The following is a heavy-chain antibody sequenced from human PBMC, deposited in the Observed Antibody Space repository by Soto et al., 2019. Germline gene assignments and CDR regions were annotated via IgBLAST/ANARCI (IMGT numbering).Heavy chain of an antibody. Sequence: EVQLLESGGGLVQPGGSLRLSCAASGFTFSNYPMSWVRQAPGKGLEWVSYISDSGGTTYYADSVKGRFTISRDNYKNPLYMQMNSLRAEDTAVYYCAKDPYCSRISCSAGNFYYWGQGALVTVSA. D-gene: IGHD2-2*01. CDR2: ISDSGGTT. CDR3: AKDPYCSRISCSAGNFYY. CDR1: GFTFSNYP. J-gene: IGHJ4*02. V-gene: IGHV3-23*01.